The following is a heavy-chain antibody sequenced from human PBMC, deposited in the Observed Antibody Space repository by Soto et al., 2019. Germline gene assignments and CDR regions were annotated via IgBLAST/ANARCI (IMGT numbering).Heavy chain of an antibody. V-gene: IGHV2-70*04. CDR1: GFSLSTSGMR. J-gene: IGHJ6*02. Sequence: SGPTLVNPTQTLTLTCTFSGFSLSTSGMRVSWIRQPPGKALEWLARIDWDDDKFYSTSLKTRLTISKDTSKNQVVLTMTNMDPGDTATYYCARDPNKYGMDVWRQGTTVTVSS. CDR3: ARDPNKYGMDV. CDR2: IDWDDDK.